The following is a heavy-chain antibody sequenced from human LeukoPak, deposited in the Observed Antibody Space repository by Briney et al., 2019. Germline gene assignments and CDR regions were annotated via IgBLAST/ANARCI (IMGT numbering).Heavy chain of an antibody. V-gene: IGHV5-51*01. J-gene: IGHJ4*02. CDR1: GYSFTNYW. CDR3: AREGGSNPTFDL. D-gene: IGHD1-26*01. Sequence: GESLKISCRGSGYSFTNYWIGWVRPMPGKGLEWMGIIYPGDSDARYSPSFEGRVTISVDKTINTAYLQWSSLKASDNAMYYCAREGGSNPTFDLWGQGTLVTVSS. CDR2: IYPGDSDA.